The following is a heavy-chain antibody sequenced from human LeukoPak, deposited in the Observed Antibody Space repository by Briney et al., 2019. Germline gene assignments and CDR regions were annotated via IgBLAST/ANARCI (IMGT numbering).Heavy chain of an antibody. J-gene: IGHJ4*02. CDR1: GFTFSSYS. CDR2: ISSSSYI. CDR3: ARGHDYGDYGGY. D-gene: IGHD4-17*01. V-gene: IGHV3-21*01. Sequence: GSLRLSCAAPGFTFSSYSMNWVRQAPGKGLEWVSSISSSSYIYYADSVKGRFTISRDNAKNSLYLQMNSLRAEDTAVYYCARGHDYGDYGGYWGQGTLVTVSS.